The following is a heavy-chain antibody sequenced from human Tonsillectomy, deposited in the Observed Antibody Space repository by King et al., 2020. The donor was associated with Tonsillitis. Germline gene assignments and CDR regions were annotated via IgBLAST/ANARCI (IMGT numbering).Heavy chain of an antibody. D-gene: IGHD3-9*01. Sequence: QLVQSGAEVKKPGASVKVSCKASGYTFTSYGISWVRQAPGQGLEWMGWISTYNGNTNYAQKVQGRVTMTRDTSTSTAYMELRSLRSDDTAVYYCATVDKDYDIFTGFLHWGQGTLVTVSS. J-gene: IGHJ4*02. V-gene: IGHV1-18*04. CDR3: ATVDKDYDIFTGFLH. CDR1: GYTFTSYG. CDR2: ISTYNGNT.